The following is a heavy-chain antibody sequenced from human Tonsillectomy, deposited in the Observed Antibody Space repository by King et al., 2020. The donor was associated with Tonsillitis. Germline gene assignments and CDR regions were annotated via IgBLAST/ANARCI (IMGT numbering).Heavy chain of an antibody. Sequence: VQLVQSGAEVKKPGSSVKVSCKASGNTFRTYAISWVRQAPGQGLEWMGGIIPIFGTPNYAQKFQGRVTITADESTSTAYMGLSSLRSEDTAVYYCASGSLYYDDSGYATVDYWGQGTLVTVSS. CDR3: ASGSLYYDDSGYATVDY. CDR2: IIPIFGTP. CDR1: GNTFRTYA. D-gene: IGHD3-22*01. J-gene: IGHJ4*02. V-gene: IGHV1-69*01.